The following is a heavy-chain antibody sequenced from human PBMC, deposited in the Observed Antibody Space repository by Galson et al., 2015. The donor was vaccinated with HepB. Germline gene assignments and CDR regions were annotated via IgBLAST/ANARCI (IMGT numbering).Heavy chain of an antibody. V-gene: IGHV3-74*01. CDR3: AKDFGGPEDS. CDR2: INRDGTTI. Sequence: SLRLSCAASGFTLSSYWVHWVRQASGKGLVWVSRINRDGTTINYADSVRGRFTISRDHAKNTLYLQMNSLTADDTAVYYCAKDFGGPEDSWGQGTLVTVSS. D-gene: IGHD3-16*01. CDR1: GFTLSSYW. J-gene: IGHJ4*02.